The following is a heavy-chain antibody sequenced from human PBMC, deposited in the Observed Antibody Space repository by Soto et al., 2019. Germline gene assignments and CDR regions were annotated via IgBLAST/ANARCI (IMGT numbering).Heavy chain of an antibody. D-gene: IGHD2-21*02. CDR3: ARLPKGSLVTA. CDR2: ISSRSYKT. CDR1: GFSFSDHS. V-gene: IGHV3-48*02. J-gene: IGHJ4*02. Sequence: LVESGGDLIYPGGSLRLSCVASGFSFSDHSMNWVRQAPGKGLQWVSYISSRSYKTYYADSVKGRFTVSRDNAKNALFLQMDSLRDDDTATYYCARLPKGSLVTAWGQGTRVTVSS.